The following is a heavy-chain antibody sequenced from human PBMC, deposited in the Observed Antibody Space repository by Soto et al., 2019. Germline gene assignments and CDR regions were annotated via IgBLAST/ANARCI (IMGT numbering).Heavy chain of an antibody. J-gene: IGHJ6*01. V-gene: IGHV4-31*03. CDR1: GGSISSGGYY. Sequence: QVQLQESGPGLVKPSQTLSLTCTVSGGSISSGGYYWSWIRQHPGKGLEWIGYIYYSGSTYYNPSLKSRVTISVDTSKNQFSLKLSSVTAADTAVYYCERERMVRGVPKKSLTYGMDVWGQGTTVTVSS. CDR2: IYYSGST. D-gene: IGHD3-10*01. CDR3: ERERMVRGVPKKSLTYGMDV.